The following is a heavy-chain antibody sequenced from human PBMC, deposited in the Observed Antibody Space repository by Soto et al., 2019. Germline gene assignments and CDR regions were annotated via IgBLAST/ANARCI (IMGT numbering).Heavy chain of an antibody. V-gene: IGHV3-72*01. CDR3: TRGKLLGFGVYPRTNERASDY. CDR2: IRNKANSYTT. D-gene: IGHD3-10*01. J-gene: IGHJ4*02. Sequence: EVQLVESGGNLVQPGGSLRLSCAASGFTFSDHYMDWVRQAPGKGLEWVGRIRNKANSYTTTDAASVKGRFTISRDDSMNSLYLKVNSLTTEDPAVYYCTRGKLLGFGVYPRTNERASDYWGQATLVTVSS. CDR1: GFTFSDHY.